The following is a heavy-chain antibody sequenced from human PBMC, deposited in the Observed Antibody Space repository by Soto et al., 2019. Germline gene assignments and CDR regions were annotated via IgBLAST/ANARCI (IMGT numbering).Heavy chain of an antibody. V-gene: IGHV3-21*01. Sequence: EVQLVESGGGLVKPGGSLRLSCAASGFTFSSYSMNWVRQAPGKGLEWVSSNSSSSSYIYYADSVKGRFTISRDNAKNSLYLQMNSLRAEDTAVYYCARDIDYYDSSGYYRDYWGQGTLVTVSS. CDR3: ARDIDYYDSSGYYRDY. J-gene: IGHJ4*02. D-gene: IGHD3-22*01. CDR1: GFTFSSYS. CDR2: NSSSSSYI.